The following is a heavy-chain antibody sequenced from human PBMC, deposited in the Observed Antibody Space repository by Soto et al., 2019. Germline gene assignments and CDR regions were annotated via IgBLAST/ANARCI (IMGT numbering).Heavy chain of an antibody. V-gene: IGHV4-59*01. CDR2: ISYSGST. Sequence: QVQLQESGPGLVKPSETLSLTCTVSGGSISGYYWSWIRQPPGKGLEWIGYISYSGSTNFNPALKSQGNISVDTSKNQFSLKLNTVTAADTAVYYCARGGQWLGVDYWGQGPLVTVSS. CDR1: GGSISGYY. D-gene: IGHD6-19*01. CDR3: ARGGQWLGVDY. J-gene: IGHJ4*02.